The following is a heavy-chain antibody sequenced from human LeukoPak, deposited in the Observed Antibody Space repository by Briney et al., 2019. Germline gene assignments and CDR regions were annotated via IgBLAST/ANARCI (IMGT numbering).Heavy chain of an antibody. D-gene: IGHD2-15*01. CDR3: AVVVVADSGYWFDP. CDR1: GGSISSYY. CDR2: IYYSGST. J-gene: IGHJ5*02. V-gene: IGHV4-59*12. Sequence: SETLSLTCTVSGGSISSYYWSWIRQPPGKGLEWIGYIYYSGSTNYNPSLKSRVTISVDTSKNQFSLKLSSVTAADTAVYYCAVVVVADSGYWFDPWGQGTLVTVSS.